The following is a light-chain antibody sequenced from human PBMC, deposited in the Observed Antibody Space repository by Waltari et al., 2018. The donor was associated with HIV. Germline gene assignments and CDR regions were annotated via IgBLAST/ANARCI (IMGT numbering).Light chain of an antibody. CDR2: WAS. J-gene: IGKJ4*01. CDR3: QQYYSPPLT. V-gene: IGKV4-1*01. CDR1: QSVLYSSNNKNY. Sequence: DIVMTQSPDSLAVSLGERTTINCKSRQSVLYSSNNKNYLAWYQHKPGQPTKLLIYWASTRESGVPDRFSGSGSGRDFTLTISSLQAEDVAVYYCQQYYSPPLTFGGGTKVEIK.